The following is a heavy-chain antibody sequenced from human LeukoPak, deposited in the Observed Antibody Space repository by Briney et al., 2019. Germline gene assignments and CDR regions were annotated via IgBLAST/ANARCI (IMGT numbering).Heavy chain of an antibody. V-gene: IGHV3-23*01. CDR2: ITISGDNT. J-gene: IGHJ4*02. CDR1: GFTFSSYA. Sequence: GGSLRLSCAASGFTFSSYAMGWVRQAPGKGLQRISGITISGDNTYYADPVKGRFTISRDNSKNTLYLQMNSLRAEDTAIYYCGRDYHLDHWGQGTLVTVSS. D-gene: IGHD1-14*01. CDR3: GRDYHLDH.